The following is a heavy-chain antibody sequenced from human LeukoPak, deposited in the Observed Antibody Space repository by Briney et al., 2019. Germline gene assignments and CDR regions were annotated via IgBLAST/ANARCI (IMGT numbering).Heavy chain of an antibody. CDR1: GFTVSSNY. D-gene: IGHD3-10*01. Sequence: GGSLRLSCAASGFTVSSNYMSWVRQAPGKGLEWVSVMYSGGDTYYADSVKGRFTISRDNSKNTLYLQMNSLRAEDTAVYYCAKRSSDYWGQGTLVTVSS. J-gene: IGHJ4*02. CDR2: MYSGGDT. CDR3: AKRSSDY. V-gene: IGHV3-53*05.